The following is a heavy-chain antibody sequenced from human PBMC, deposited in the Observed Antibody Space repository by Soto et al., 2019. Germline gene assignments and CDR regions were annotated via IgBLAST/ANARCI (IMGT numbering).Heavy chain of an antibody. CDR2: IYYSGST. Sequence: QLQLQESGPGLVKPSETLSLTCTVSGGSISSSSYYWGWIRQPPGKGLEWIGSIYYSGSTYYNPSLKSRVTISVDTSKNQFSLKLSSVTAADTAVYYCARQAGSSWYRGNYFDYWGQGTLVTVSS. CDR3: ARQAGSSWYRGNYFDY. CDR1: GGSISSSSYY. V-gene: IGHV4-39*01. D-gene: IGHD6-13*01. J-gene: IGHJ4*02.